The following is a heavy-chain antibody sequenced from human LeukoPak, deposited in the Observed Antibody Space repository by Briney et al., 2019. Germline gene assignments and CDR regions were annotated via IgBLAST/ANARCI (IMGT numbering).Heavy chain of an antibody. V-gene: IGHV3-21*01. CDR2: ISSSSSYI. Sequence: PGGSLRLSCAASGFTFSSYSMNWVRQAPGKGLEWVSSISSSSSYIYYADSVKGRFTISRDNAKNSLYLQMNSLRAEDTAVYYCARETYYYGSGKSRNDAFDIWGQGTMVTVSS. CDR3: ARETYYYGSGKSRNDAFDI. J-gene: IGHJ3*02. D-gene: IGHD3-10*01. CDR1: GFTFSSYS.